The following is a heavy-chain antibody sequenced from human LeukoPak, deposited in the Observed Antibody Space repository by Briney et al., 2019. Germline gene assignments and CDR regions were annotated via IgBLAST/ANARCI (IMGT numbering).Heavy chain of an antibody. CDR2: ISGSGGST. D-gene: IGHD3-3*01. CDR1: GFTFSSYA. V-gene: IGHV3-23*01. Sequence: GGSLRPSCAASGFTFSSYAMSWVRQAPGKGLEWVSAISGSGGSTYYADSVKGRFTISRDNSKNTLYLQMNSLRAEDTAVYYCIRFLEWLAHFDYWGQGTLVTVSS. J-gene: IGHJ4*02. CDR3: IRFLEWLAHFDY.